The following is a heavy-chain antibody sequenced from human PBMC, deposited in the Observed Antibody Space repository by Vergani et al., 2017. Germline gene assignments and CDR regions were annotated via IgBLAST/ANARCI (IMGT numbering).Heavy chain of an antibody. V-gene: IGHV3-7*01. Sequence: EVQLVESGGGLVQPGGSLRLSCAASGFTFSSYWMSWVRQAPGKGLEWVANIKQDGSEKYYVDSVKGRFTISRDNAKNSLYLQMNSLRAEDTAVYYCARDPDPWRPGPYYFDYWGQGTLVTVSS. CDR3: ARDPDPWRPGPYYFDY. CDR2: IKQDGSEK. D-gene: IGHD1-1*01. CDR1: GFTFSSYW. J-gene: IGHJ4*02.